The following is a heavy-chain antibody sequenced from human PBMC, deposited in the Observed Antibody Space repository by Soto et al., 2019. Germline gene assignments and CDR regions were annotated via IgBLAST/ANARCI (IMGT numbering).Heavy chain of an antibody. CDR3: ARTHVPGAPHFDF. CDR2: ISAYNGDT. CDR1: GYTFSSYR. V-gene: IGHV1-18*01. J-gene: IGHJ4*02. D-gene: IGHD2-2*01. Sequence: ASVKVSCKASGYTFSSYRITWVRQAPGQGLEWVGWISAYNGDTAYAQKFQHRVTMTTDTSTTTAYMELRTPRSDDTAVYYCARTHVPGAPHFDFWGQGTLVTVSS.